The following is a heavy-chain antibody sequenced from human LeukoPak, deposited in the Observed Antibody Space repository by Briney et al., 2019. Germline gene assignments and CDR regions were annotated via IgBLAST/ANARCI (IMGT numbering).Heavy chain of an antibody. CDR1: GYTFTSYG. D-gene: IGHD3-3*01. CDR3: ARVTQTEYDFDY. CDR2: ISAYNGNT. J-gene: IGHJ4*01. Sequence: GASVKVSCKASGYTFTSYGISWVRQAPGQGLEWMGWISAYNGNTDYAQKLHGRVTMTTDTSTSTAYMELRSLRSDDTAVYYCARVTQTEYDFDYWGQGTLVTVSS. V-gene: IGHV1-18*01.